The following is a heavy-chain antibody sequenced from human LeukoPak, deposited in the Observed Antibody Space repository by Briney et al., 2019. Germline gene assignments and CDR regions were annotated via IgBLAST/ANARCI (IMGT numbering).Heavy chain of an antibody. Sequence: ASVKVSCKASGYSFTSYGISWVRQAPGQGLEWMGWISVYNGNTNYAQKLQGRVTMTTDTATSTAYMELRSLRSDDTAVYYCARANTVRGAFDIWGQGTMVTVSS. V-gene: IGHV1-18*04. D-gene: IGHD3-10*01. CDR1: GYSFTSYG. CDR2: ISVYNGNT. J-gene: IGHJ3*02. CDR3: ARANTVRGAFDI.